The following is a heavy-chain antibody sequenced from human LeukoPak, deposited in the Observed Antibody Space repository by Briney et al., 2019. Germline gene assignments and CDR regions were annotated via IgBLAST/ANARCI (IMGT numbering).Heavy chain of an antibody. J-gene: IGHJ5*02. Sequence: GGSLRLSCAASGFTFSDYYMSWIRQAPGKGLEWVSYISSSGSTIYYADSVKGRFTISRDNSKNTLYLQMNSLRAEDTAVYYCARFYYYDSSGYPWFNPWGQGTLVTVSS. CDR1: GFTFSDYY. D-gene: IGHD3-22*01. V-gene: IGHV3-11*01. CDR2: ISSSGSTI. CDR3: ARFYYYDSSGYPWFNP.